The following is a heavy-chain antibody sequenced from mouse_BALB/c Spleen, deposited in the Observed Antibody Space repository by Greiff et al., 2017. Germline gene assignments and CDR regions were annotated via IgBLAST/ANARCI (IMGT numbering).Heavy chain of an antibody. CDR3: ARHDYYGSKAFFAY. CDR2: ISNGGGST. V-gene: IGHV5-12-2*01. J-gene: IGHJ3*01. CDR1: GFTFSSYT. D-gene: IGHD1-1*01. Sequence: DVMLVESGGGLVQPGGSLKLSCAASGFTFSSYTMSWVRQTPEKRLEWVAYISNGGGSTYYPDTVKGRFTISRDNAKNTLYLQMSSLKSEDTAMYYCARHDYYGSKAFFAYWGQGTLVTVSA.